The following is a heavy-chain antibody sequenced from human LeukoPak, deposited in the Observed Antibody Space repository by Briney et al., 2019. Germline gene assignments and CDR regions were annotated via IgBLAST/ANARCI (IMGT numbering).Heavy chain of an antibody. CDR1: GFTFSDYW. Sequence: GGSPRLSCAASGFTFSDYWMSWVRQAPGQGLEWVAKISQDGREQHFVDSVKGRFTISRDNAKNLLFLQMDSLRAEDTAVYYCAGGALDYWGPGTLVTVSS. V-gene: IGHV3-7*04. CDR3: AGGALDY. J-gene: IGHJ4*02. CDR2: ISQDGREQ.